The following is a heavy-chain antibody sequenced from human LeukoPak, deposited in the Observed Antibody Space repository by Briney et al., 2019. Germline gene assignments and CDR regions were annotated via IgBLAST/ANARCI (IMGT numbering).Heavy chain of an antibody. V-gene: IGHV3-23*01. Sequence: GGSLRLSCAASGFTFSSYAMSWVRQAPGKGLERVSAISGSGGSTYYADSVKGRFTISRDNSKNTLYLQMNSLRAEDTAVYYCAKDKLRGDILTGYYVTYYFDYWGQGTLVTVSS. J-gene: IGHJ4*02. CDR3: AKDKLRGDILTGYYVTYYFDY. CDR2: ISGSGGST. CDR1: GFTFSSYA. D-gene: IGHD3-9*01.